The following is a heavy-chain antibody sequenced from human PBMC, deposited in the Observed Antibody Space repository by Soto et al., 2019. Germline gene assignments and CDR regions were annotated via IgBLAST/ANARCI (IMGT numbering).Heavy chain of an antibody. V-gene: IGHV1-69*12. Sequence: QVQLVQSGAEVQKPGSSVKVSCKASGGTFSSYAINWVRQAPGQGLEWMGGIIPIFGTANYAQKFQGRVTITADEPTSTGYMELGSLSSEDTAVYYCARGSGGSSYYYYGMDVWGQGTTVTVSS. CDR3: ARGSGGSSYYYYGMDV. CDR1: GGTFSSYA. CDR2: IIPIFGTA. D-gene: IGHD2-15*01. J-gene: IGHJ6*02.